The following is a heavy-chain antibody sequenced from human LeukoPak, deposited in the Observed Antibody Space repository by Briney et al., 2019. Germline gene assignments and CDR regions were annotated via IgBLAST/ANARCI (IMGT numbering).Heavy chain of an antibody. J-gene: IGHJ5*02. D-gene: IGHD3-22*01. CDR3: ARAGYYEGWFDP. V-gene: IGHV4-61*02. Sequence: SQTLSLTCTVSGGSISSGSYYWSWIRQPAGKGLEWIGRIYTSGSTNYNPSLKSRVTISVDTSKNQFSLKLSSVTAADTAVYYCARAGYYEGWFDPWGQGALVTVSS. CDR2: IYTSGST. CDR1: GGSISSGSYY.